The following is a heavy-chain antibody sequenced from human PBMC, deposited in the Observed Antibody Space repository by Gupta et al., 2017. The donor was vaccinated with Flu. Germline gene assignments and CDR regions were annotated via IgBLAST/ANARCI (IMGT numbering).Heavy chain of an antibody. J-gene: IGHJ1*01. CDR1: GGSISSYY. D-gene: IGHD4-17*01. Sequence: QVQLQESGPGLVKPSETLSLTCTVSGGSISSYYWSWIRQPPGKGLEWIGYIYYSGSTNYNPPLKSRVTISVDTSKNQFSLKLSSVTAADTAVYYCARTTVTTYTEYFQHWGQGTLVTVSS. CDR3: ARTTVTTYTEYFQH. V-gene: IGHV4-59*01. CDR2: IYYSGST.